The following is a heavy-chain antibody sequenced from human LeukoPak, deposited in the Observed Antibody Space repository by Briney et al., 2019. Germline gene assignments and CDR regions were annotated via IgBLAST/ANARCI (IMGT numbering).Heavy chain of an antibody. CDR1: GGTFSSYA. CDR3: ARGRALSYYYYYYMDV. Sequence: SCKASGGTFSSYAISWIRQPPGKGLEWIGEINHSGSTNYNPSLKSRVTISVDTSKNQFSLKLSSVTAADTAVYYCARGRALSYYYYYYMDVWGKGTTVTVSS. J-gene: IGHJ6*03. CDR2: INHSGST. V-gene: IGHV4-34*01. D-gene: IGHD3-16*02.